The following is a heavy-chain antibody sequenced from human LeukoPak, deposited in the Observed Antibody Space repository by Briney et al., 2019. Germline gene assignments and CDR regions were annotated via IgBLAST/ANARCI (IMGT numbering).Heavy chain of an antibody. CDR2: INPNSGGT. V-gene: IGHV1-2*02. J-gene: IGHJ4*02. D-gene: IGHD6-19*01. CDR1: GYTFIDYY. CDR3: ARGGDSSGWYVDY. Sequence: ASVKVSCKASGYTFIDYYIHWVRQAPGQGLEWMGWINPNSGGTNYAQTLQDRVTVTSDTSITTAYMELSRLRSDDTAVYYCARGGDSSGWYVDYWGQGSPVTVSS.